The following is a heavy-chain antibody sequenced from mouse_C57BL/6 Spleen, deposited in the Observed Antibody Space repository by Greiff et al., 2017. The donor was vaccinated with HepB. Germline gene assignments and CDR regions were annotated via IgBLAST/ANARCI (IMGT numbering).Heavy chain of an antibody. J-gene: IGHJ4*01. Sequence: EVQLVESGGGLVKPGGSLKLSCAASGFTFSDYGMHWVRQAPEKGLEWVAYISSGSSTIYYADTVKGRFTISRDNAKNTLFLQMTSLRSEDTAMYYWARRTNWDEDYYAMDYWGQGTSVTVSS. CDR1: GFTFSDYG. CDR2: ISSGSSTI. D-gene: IGHD4-1*01. CDR3: ARRTNWDEDYYAMDY. V-gene: IGHV5-17*01.